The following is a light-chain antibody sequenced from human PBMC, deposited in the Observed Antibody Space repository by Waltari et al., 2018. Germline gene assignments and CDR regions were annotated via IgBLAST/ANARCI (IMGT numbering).Light chain of an antibody. V-gene: IGKV3-20*01. CDR1: QSLSSTY. Sequence: EIVLTQSPGTLSLSQGERATLSCRASQSLSSTYLAWYQQKPGQAPRLLIYGASPRATGIPDRFSGSGSETDFSLTISRLEPEDFAVYYCQQYDRSPLTFGGGTKVEIK. CDR2: GAS. CDR3: QQYDRSPLT. J-gene: IGKJ4*01.